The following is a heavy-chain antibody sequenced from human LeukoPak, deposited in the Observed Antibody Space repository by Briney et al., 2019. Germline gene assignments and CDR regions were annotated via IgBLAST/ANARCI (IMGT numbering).Heavy chain of an antibody. CDR3: TTSPPYCSGGSCFDY. CDR1: GFTFSNAW. J-gene: IGHJ4*02. Sequence: GGSLRLSCAASGFTFSNAWMSWVRQAPGKGLEWVGRIKSKTDGGTTDYAAPVKGRFTISRDDSKNTLYLQMNSLRTEATAVYYCTTSPPYCSGGSCFDYWGQGTLVTVSS. D-gene: IGHD2-15*01. V-gene: IGHV3-15*01. CDR2: IKSKTDGGTT.